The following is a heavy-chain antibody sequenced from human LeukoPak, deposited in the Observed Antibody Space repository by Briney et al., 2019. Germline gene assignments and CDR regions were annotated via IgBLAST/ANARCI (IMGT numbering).Heavy chain of an antibody. D-gene: IGHD6-13*01. V-gene: IGHV4-38-2*02. J-gene: IGHJ6*03. CDR2: IYHSGST. Sequence: PSETLSLTCTVSGYSISSGYYWGWIRQPPGKGLEWIGSIYHSGSTYYNPSLKSRVTISVDTSKNQFSLKLSSVTAADTAVYYCARGLKAAAGTPGYYYYMDVWGKGATVTVSS. CDR3: ARGLKAAAGTPGYYYYMDV. CDR1: GYSISSGYY.